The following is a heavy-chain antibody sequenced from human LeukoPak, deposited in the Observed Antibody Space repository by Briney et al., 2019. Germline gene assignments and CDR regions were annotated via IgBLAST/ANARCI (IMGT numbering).Heavy chain of an antibody. CDR2: INPSGGST. D-gene: IGHD2-8*02. V-gene: IGHV1-46*01. CDR1: GYTFTSYY. Sequence: ASVKVSCKGSGYTFTSYYMHWVRQAPGQGLEWMGIINPSGGSTSYAQKFQGRVTMTRDTSTSTVYMELSSLRSEDTAVYYCARDPTGGSYYYGMDVWGQGTTVTVSS. CDR3: ARDPTGGSYYYGMDV. J-gene: IGHJ6*02.